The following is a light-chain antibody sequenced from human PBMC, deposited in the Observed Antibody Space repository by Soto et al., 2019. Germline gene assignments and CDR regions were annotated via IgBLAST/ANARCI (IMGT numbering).Light chain of an antibody. V-gene: IGLV2-8*01. J-gene: IGLJ1*01. Sequence: QSVLTQPASVSGSPGQSITISCTGTNSDVGGYNYVSWYQQHPGKAPKLMIYEVSKRPSGVPDRFSGSKSGNTASLTVSGLQAEDEADYYCSSYAGSNNFVFGTGTKVTVL. CDR3: SSYAGSNNFV. CDR1: NSDVGGYNY. CDR2: EVS.